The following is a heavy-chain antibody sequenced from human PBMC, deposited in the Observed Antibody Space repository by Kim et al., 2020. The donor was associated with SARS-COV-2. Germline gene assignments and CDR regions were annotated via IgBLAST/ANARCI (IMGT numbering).Heavy chain of an antibody. Sequence: GGSLRLSCAASGFTFSSYAMHWVRQAPGKGLEWVAVISYDGSNKYYADSVKGRFTISRDNSKNTLYLQMNSLRAEDTAVYYCAREPARAYSSGWEFGHAFDIWGQGTMVTVSS. V-gene: IGHV3-30*04. CDR2: ISYDGSNK. CDR1: GFTFSSYA. D-gene: IGHD6-19*01. CDR3: AREPARAYSSGWEFGHAFDI. J-gene: IGHJ3*02.